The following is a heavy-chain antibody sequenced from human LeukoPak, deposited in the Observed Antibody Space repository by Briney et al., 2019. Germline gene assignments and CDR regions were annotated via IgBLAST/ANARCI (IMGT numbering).Heavy chain of an antibody. D-gene: IGHD3-22*01. V-gene: IGHV3-23*01. CDR2: ISGSGGST. CDR1: GFTFSSYA. CDR3: AKDRTPYYAYYYDSSGYSKILDY. J-gene: IGHJ4*02. Sequence: PGGSLRLSCAASGFTFSSYAMSWVRQAPGKGLEWVSAISGSGGSTYYADSVKGRFTISRDNSKNTLYLQMNSLRAEDTAAYYCAKDRTPYYAYYYDSSGYSKILDYWGQGTLVTVSS.